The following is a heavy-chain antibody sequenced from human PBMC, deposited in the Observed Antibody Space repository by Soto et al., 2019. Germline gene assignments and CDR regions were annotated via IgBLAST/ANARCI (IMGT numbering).Heavy chain of an antibody. V-gene: IGHV1-8*01. Sequence: QVQLVQSGTEVKTSGASVKVSCKASGYSFTSYDINWLRQATGQGPEWMGWVNPNTGDTGLAQRFQARVTLSSDTSINTAYVEVSSLSPDDTAIYFCARAPRPAAIAVLDHWGQGTLVAVSS. CDR3: ARAPRPAAIAVLDH. D-gene: IGHD6-19*01. CDR2: VNPNTGDT. J-gene: IGHJ4*02. CDR1: GYSFTSYD.